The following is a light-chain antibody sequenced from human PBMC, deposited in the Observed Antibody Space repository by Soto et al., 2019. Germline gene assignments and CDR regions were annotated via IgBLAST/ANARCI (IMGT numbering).Light chain of an antibody. CDR1: QTISSW. J-gene: IGKJ5*01. Sequence: DIQMTQSPSTLSASVGDRVTITCRASQTISSWLAWYQQKPGKAPNLLIYDASTLERGVPSRFSGNGSGTEFTLTIDRLQPDDFATYYCQQYHTSSITFGQGTRLEI. CDR3: QQYHTSSIT. CDR2: DAS. V-gene: IGKV1-5*01.